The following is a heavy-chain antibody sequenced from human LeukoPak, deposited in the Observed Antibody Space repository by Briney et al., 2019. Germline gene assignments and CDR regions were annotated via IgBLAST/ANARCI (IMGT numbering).Heavy chain of an antibody. J-gene: IGHJ4*02. D-gene: IGHD3-16*01. V-gene: IGHV5-51*01. CDR1: GYSFTNFW. CDR2: IYPGDSDT. Sequence: GESLKISCKGSGYSFTNFWSAWVRQMPGKGLDWMGIIYPGDSDTRYSPSFQGQVTISADKSISTAYLQWSSLKASDTAIYFCARHTYGESDPYYFDYWGQGTLVTVSS. CDR3: ARHTYGESDPYYFDY.